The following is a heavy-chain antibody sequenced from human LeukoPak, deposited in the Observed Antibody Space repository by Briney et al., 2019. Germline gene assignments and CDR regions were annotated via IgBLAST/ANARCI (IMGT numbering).Heavy chain of an antibody. J-gene: IGHJ4*02. CDR1: GFTFSSYA. D-gene: IGHD3-10*01. V-gene: IGHV3-21*01. CDR2: ISSSSSYI. Sequence: GGSLRLSCAASGFTFSSYAMNWVRQAPGKGLEWVSSISSSSSYIYYADSVKGRFTISRDNAKNSLYLQMNSLRAEDTAVYYCARGSGYSAFGTDDYWGQGTLVTVSS. CDR3: ARGSGYSAFGTDDY.